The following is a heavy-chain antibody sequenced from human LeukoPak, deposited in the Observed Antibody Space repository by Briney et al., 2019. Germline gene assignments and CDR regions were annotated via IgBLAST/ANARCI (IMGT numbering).Heavy chain of an antibody. D-gene: IGHD3-10*01. Sequence: SETLSLTCTVSGGSISSGGNYWSWIGHRQGKVREWIGYIYYSGSTYYNPSLKSRVTISVDTSKNQFSLKLSSVTAADTAVYYCARSPRGRLLWFGFNYWGQGTLVTVSS. CDR1: GGSISSGGNY. J-gene: IGHJ4*02. CDR3: ARSPRGRLLWFGFNY. CDR2: IYYSGST. V-gene: IGHV4-31*03.